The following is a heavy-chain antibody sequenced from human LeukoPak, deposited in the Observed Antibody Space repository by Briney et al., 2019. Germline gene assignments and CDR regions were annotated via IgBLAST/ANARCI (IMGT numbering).Heavy chain of an antibody. CDR1: GYSISSGYY. CDR2: IYHSGST. Sequence: SETLSLTCAVSGYSISSGYYWGWIRQPPGKGLEWIGSIYHSGSTYYNPSLKSRVTISVDTSKHQFSLKLSSVTAADTAVYYCARLSLNGDYAWYWGQGTLVTVSS. D-gene: IGHD4-17*01. CDR3: ARLSLNGDYAWY. V-gene: IGHV4-38-2*01. J-gene: IGHJ4*02.